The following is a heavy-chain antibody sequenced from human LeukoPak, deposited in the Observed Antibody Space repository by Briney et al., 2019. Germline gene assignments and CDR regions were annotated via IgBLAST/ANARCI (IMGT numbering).Heavy chain of an antibody. J-gene: IGHJ4*02. V-gene: IGHV3-30*18. D-gene: IGHD2-21*01. CDR2: ISYDGSNE. CDR3: AKEFNRGLPDY. CDR1: GFTFSTYG. Sequence: GGSLRLSCAASGFTFSTYGKHWVRQALGKGLEWVAVISYDGSNEYYADSVKGRFTISRDNSKNTLYLQMSSLRAEDTAVYYCAKEFNRGLPDYWGQGTLVTVPS.